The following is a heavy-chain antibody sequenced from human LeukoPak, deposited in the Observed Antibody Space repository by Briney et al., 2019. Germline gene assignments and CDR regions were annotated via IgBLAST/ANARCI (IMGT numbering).Heavy chain of an antibody. Sequence: GGSLRLSCAASGFTFNNYVMSWVRQAPGKGLESVSAISGSGGTTHYADSVKGRFTISRDNSKNTLYLQMSSLRAEDTALYYCAKTEGILVAAASFDYWGQGTLVTVSS. J-gene: IGHJ4*02. CDR1: GFTFNNYV. D-gene: IGHD6-19*01. V-gene: IGHV3-23*01. CDR2: ISGSGGTT. CDR3: AKTEGILVAAASFDY.